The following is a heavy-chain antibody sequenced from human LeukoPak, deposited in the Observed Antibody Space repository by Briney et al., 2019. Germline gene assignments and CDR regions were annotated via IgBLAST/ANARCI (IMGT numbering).Heavy chain of an antibody. CDR2: LTGSSDYP. J-gene: IGHJ6*03. V-gene: IGHV3-23*01. Sequence: GGSLRLSCAASGFTFRSYGMRWVRQAPGKGVEGVSGLTGSSDYPYYAASVKSRFTISRANSKNTLSLQMNTLRAEHTAVYYCAKMKGSRLYDYSIDVWGKGTTVTVSS. CDR3: AKMKGSRLYDYSIDV. CDR1: GFTFRSYG.